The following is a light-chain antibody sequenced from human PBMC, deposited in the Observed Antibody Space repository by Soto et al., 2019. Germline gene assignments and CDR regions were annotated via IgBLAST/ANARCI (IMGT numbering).Light chain of an antibody. CDR2: GAS. CDR1: QSVSSSY. CDR3: QQYGSSPSLFT. J-gene: IGKJ3*01. V-gene: IGKV3-20*01. Sequence: EIVLTQSPGTLSLSPGERATLSCRASQSVSSSYLAWYQQKPGQAPRLLIYGASSRATGIPDRFSGSGSGTDVTLTISRLEPEDFAVYYCQQYGSSPSLFTFGPGTKVDIK.